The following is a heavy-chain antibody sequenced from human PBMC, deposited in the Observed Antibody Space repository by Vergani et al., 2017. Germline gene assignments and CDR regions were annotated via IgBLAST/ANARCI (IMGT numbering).Heavy chain of an antibody. CDR2: ISSSGSTI. CDR1: GFTFSDYY. J-gene: IGHJ6*02. CDR3: ARDQSTATILQIYYYYGMDV. D-gene: IGHD5-24*01. V-gene: IGHV3-11*01. Sequence: QVQLVESGGGLVKPGGSLRLSCAASGFTFSDYYMSWIRQAPGKGLEWVSYISSSGSTIYYADSVKGRFTISRDNAKNSLYLQMNSLRAEDTAVYYCARDQSTATILQIYYYYGMDVWGQGTTVTVSS.